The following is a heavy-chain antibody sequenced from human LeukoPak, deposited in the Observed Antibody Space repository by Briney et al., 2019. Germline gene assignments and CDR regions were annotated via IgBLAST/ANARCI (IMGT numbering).Heavy chain of an antibody. D-gene: IGHD2-15*01. CDR3: ARDPLFVAARRYYFDY. CDR2: INHSGST. V-gene: IGHV4-34*01. Sequence: SETLSLTCAVYGGSFSGYYWSWIRQPPGKGLEWIGEINHSGSTNYNPSLKSRVTISVDTSKNQFSLKLSSVTAADTAVYYCARDPLFVAARRYYFDYWGQGTLVTVSS. CDR1: GGSFSGYY. J-gene: IGHJ4*02.